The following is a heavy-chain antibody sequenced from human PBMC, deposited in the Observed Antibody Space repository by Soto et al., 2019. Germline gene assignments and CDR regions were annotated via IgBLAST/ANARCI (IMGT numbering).Heavy chain of an antibody. Sequence: EVQLLESGGGLVQPGGSLRLSCAASGFTFSNYAMTWVRQAPGKGLEWVSAISGSGGSTDYADSVKGRFNISRDNSKNTLYLQMDSRRAEDTAVYYCANPPPTMESTIYYYYGMDVWGQGTTVTVSS. J-gene: IGHJ6*02. CDR1: GFTFSNYA. V-gene: IGHV3-23*01. CDR3: ANPPPTMESTIYYYYGMDV. CDR2: ISGSGGST. D-gene: IGHD1-26*01.